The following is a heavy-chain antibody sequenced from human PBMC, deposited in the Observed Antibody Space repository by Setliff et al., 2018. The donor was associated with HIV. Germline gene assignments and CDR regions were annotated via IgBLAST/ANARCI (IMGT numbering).Heavy chain of an antibody. Sequence: GGSLRLSCAASGFTFTTFSLNWVRQAPGKGLEWVSGISGSGNTTFYADSVKGRFTVYRDNSKKTLYMVMDSLRAEDTAVYYCAKTAYYYDDGGPNGWFDPWGQGTLVTVSS. D-gene: IGHD3-22*01. CDR1: GFTFTTFS. CDR2: ISGSGNTT. V-gene: IGHV3-23*01. J-gene: IGHJ5*02. CDR3: AKTAYYYDDGGPNGWFDP.